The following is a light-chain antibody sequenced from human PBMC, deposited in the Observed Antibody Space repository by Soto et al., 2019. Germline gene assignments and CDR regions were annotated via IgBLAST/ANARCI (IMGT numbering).Light chain of an antibody. Sequence: SYELTQPPSVSVAPGQTARITCGGNNIGSKSVHWYQQKPGQAPVLVVYDGSDRPSGIPERFSGSNSGNTATLTISRVEAGDEADYYCQVWDSSSDRTFWVFGGGTKLTVL. V-gene: IGLV3-21*02. CDR2: DGS. CDR1: NIGSKS. J-gene: IGLJ3*02. CDR3: QVWDSSSDRTFWV.